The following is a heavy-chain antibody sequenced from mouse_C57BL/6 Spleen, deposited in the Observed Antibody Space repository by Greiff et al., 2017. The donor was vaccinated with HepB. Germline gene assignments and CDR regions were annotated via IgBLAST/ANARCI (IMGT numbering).Heavy chain of an antibody. J-gene: IGHJ2*01. Sequence: QVQLQQPGAELVRPGSSVKLSCKASGYTFTSYWMHWVKQRPIQGLEWIGNIDPSDSETHYNQKFKDKATLTVDKSSSTAYMQLSSLTSEDSAVYYCARRRDYSYYFDYWGQGTTLTVSS. V-gene: IGHV1-52*01. CDR1: GYTFTSYW. D-gene: IGHD1-1*01. CDR2: IDPSDSET. CDR3: ARRRDYSYYFDY.